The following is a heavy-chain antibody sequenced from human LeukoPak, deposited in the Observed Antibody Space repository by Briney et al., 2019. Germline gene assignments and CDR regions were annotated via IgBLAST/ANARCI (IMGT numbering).Heavy chain of an antibody. V-gene: IGHV3-7*01. CDR1: GFPFSTYW. CDR2: INQDGTEK. Sequence: GGSLRLSCAASGFPFSTYWMSWVRQAPGKGLERVANINQDGTEKYYVDSVKGRFTISRDYAKNSLYLHMTSLRADDTAVYYCTRGGRYTSYYWQYWGPGTLVTVSS. D-gene: IGHD1-26*01. J-gene: IGHJ4*02. CDR3: TRGGRYTSYYWQY.